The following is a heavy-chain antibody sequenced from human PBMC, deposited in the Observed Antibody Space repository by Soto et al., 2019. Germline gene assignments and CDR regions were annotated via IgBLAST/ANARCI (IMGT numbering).Heavy chain of an antibody. V-gene: IGHV3-11*06. CDR3: ARDGSRYCSSSSCRSGYYYYGLDV. J-gene: IGHJ6*02. CDR1: GFTFSDYY. D-gene: IGHD2-2*01. Sequence: GGSLRLSCAASGFTFSDYYMSWIRQAPGKGLEWVSYIASSSTYTSYADSVKGRFTISRDNAKSSLYLQMNSLRADDTVVYYCARDGSRYCSSSSCRSGYYYYGLDVWGQGTTVTVSS. CDR2: IASSSTYT.